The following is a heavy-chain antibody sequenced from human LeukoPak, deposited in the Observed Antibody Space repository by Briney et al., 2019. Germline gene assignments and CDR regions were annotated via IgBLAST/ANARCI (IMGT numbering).Heavy chain of an antibody. V-gene: IGHV3-21*01. CDR3: ATGEDIVVVTANDY. CDR2: ISSSSSYI. Sequence: GGSLRLSCAASGFTFSSYSMNWVRQAPGKGLEWVSSISSSSSYIYYADSVKGRFTISRDNAKNSLYLQMNSLRAEDTAVYYCATGEDIVVVTANDYWGQGTLVTVCS. J-gene: IGHJ4*02. CDR1: GFTFSSYS. D-gene: IGHD2-21*02.